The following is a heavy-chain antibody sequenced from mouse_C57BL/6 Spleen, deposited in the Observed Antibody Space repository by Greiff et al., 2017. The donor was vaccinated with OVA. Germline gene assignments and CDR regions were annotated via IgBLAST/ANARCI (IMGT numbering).Heavy chain of an antibody. V-gene: IGHV5-12*01. CDR2: ISNGGGST. J-gene: IGHJ3*01. Sequence: EVKLMESGGGLVQPGGSLKLSCAASGFTFSDYYMYWVRQTPEKRLEWVAYISNGGGSTYYPDTVKGRFTISRDNAKNTLYLQMSRLKSEDTAMYYCARPPYYSNPAWFAYWGQGTLVTVSA. CDR1: GFTFSDYY. D-gene: IGHD2-5*01. CDR3: ARPPYYSNPAWFAY.